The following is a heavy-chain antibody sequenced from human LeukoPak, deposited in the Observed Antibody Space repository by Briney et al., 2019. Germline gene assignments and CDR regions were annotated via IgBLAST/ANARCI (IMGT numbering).Heavy chain of an antibody. CDR1: GFTFSSYA. J-gene: IGHJ4*02. V-gene: IGHV3-7*01. CDR2: IKQDGSEK. CDR3: ARGEGDY. Sequence: GGSLRLSCAASGFTFSSYAMSWVRQAPGKGLEWVANIKQDGSEKYYVDSVKGRFTISRDNAKNSLYLQMNSLRAEDTAVYYCARGEGDYWGQGTLVTVSS.